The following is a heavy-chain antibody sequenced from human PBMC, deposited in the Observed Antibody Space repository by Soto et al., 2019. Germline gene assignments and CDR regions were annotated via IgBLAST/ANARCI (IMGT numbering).Heavy chain of an antibody. CDR3: ATGTDYGDSDY. CDR1: GGSISSSTYY. V-gene: IGHV4-39*07. J-gene: IGHJ4*02. Sequence: SETLSLTCTVSGGSISSSTYYWGWIRQPPGKGLEWIGGIYYSGSTYYNPSPKSRVTISVDTSKNQFSLKLSSVTAADTAVYYCATGTDYGDSDYWGQGALVTVSS. D-gene: IGHD4-17*01. CDR2: IYYSGST.